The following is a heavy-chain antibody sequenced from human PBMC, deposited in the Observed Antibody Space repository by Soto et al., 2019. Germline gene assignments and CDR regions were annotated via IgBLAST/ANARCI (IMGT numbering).Heavy chain of an antibody. CDR1: GGSFSDYY. Sequence: SETLSPTCAIYGGSFSDYYCSWIRQSPGKGLEWIGEINHSGSTNYNPSLKTRVTISLDTSMNLFSLKLSSVTAADTAVYYCARAPPFYDYGMTSGAKGPRSPSP. V-gene: IGHV4-34*01. J-gene: IGHJ6*02. CDR3: ARAPPFYDYGMTS. CDR2: INHSGST.